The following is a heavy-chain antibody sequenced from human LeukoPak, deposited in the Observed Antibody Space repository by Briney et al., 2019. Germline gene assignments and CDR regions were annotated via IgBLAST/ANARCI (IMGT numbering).Heavy chain of an antibody. V-gene: IGHV3-30-3*01. CDR2: ISYDGSNK. J-gene: IGHJ5*02. CDR3: ARVGDDSVWGSYRYTAHNWFDP. D-gene: IGHD3-16*02. Sequence: PGGSLGLSCAASGFTFSSYAMHWVRQAPGKGLEWVAVISYDGSNKYYADSVKGRFTISRDNSKNTLYLQMNSLRAEDTAVYYCARVGDDSVWGSYRYTAHNWFDPWGQGTLVTVSS. CDR1: GFTFSSYA.